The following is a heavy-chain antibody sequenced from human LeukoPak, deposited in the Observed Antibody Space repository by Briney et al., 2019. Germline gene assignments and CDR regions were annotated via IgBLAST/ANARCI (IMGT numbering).Heavy chain of an antibody. CDR1: GFTFSSYG. Sequence: GGSLRLSCAASGFTFSSYGMHWVRQAPGKGLEWVAFIRYDESNKYYADSVKGRFTISRDISKNTLYLEMDSLRYEDTAVYYCARAYDSSWHNFDYWGQGSLVTVSS. D-gene: IGHD6-13*01. CDR3: ARAYDSSWHNFDY. J-gene: IGHJ4*02. V-gene: IGHV3-30*02. CDR2: IRYDESNK.